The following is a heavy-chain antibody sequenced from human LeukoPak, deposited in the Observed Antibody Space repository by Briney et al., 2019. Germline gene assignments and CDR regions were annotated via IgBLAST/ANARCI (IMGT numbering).Heavy chain of an antibody. V-gene: IGHV5-51*01. CDR3: ARSPAYSGYDFDYYYGMDV. CDR2: IYPGDSDT. CDR1: GYSFTSYW. D-gene: IGHD5-12*01. J-gene: IGHJ6*02. Sequence: GESLKISCKASGYSFTSYWIGWVRQMPGRGLEWMGIIYPGDSDTRYSPSFQGQVTISADKSISTAYLQWSSLKASDTAMYYCARSPAYSGYDFDYYYGMDVWGQGTTVTVSS.